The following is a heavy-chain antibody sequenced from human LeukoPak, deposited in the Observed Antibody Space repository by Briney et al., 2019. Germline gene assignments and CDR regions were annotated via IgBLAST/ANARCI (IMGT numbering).Heavy chain of an antibody. D-gene: IGHD2/OR15-2a*01. CDR2: ISSGTGSYI. V-gene: IGHV3-21*03. CDR1: GFSFSSYS. CDR3: TSLGATGFYAFDY. J-gene: IGHJ4*02. Sequence: GGSLRLSCVASGFSFSSYSMNWVRQAPGKGLEWVSTISSGTGSYIYYADSVRGRFTISRDNAKNSLYLQMNSLRAEDTAVYYCTSLGATGFYAFDYWGQGTLVTVSS.